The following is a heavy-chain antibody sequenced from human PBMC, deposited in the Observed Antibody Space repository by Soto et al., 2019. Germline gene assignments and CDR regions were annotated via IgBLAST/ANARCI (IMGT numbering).Heavy chain of an antibody. CDR3: ARGGLEPFDY. J-gene: IGHJ4*02. Sequence: EVQLVESGEGLVQPGGSLRLSCATSGFTFSDEWMHWVRQAPGKGLVWVSRINKDGSYRNYADFVEGRFTIFRDDAKSELYLQLDRLRVEDTAVYYCARGGLEPFDYLGQGALVTVSP. CDR2: INKDGSYR. CDR1: GFTFSDEW. V-gene: IGHV3-74*01. D-gene: IGHD1-1*01.